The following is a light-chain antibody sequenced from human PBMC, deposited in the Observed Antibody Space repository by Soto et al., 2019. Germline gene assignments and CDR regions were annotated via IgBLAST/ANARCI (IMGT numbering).Light chain of an antibody. V-gene: IGLV2-14*01. CDR3: GSYTSSSTLYV. J-gene: IGLJ1*01. CDR2: DVS. CDR1: SSDVGGYNY. Sequence: QPALTQPASVSGSPGQSITISCTGTSSDVGGYNYVSWYQQHPGKAPKLMIYDVSNRPSGVSNRFSGSKSGNTASLTISGLQAEDEADYYCGSYTSSSTLYVFGTGTKLTVL.